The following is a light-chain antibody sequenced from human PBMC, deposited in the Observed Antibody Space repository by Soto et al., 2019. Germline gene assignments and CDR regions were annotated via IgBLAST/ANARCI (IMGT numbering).Light chain of an antibody. J-gene: IGLJ1*01. V-gene: IGLV1-47*01. CDR3: AAWDDSLSGYV. CDR2: RNN. CDR1: SSNIGDNY. Sequence: QSVLTQPPSASGTPGQKVTISCSGGSSNIGDNYVYWHQQLPGTAPKLLIYRNNQRPSGVPDRFSGSKSGTSASLAISGLRSEDEADYYCAAWDDSLSGYVFGPGTKLTVL.